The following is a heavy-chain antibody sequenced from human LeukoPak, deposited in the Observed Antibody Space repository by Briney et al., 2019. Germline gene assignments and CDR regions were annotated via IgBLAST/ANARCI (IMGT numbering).Heavy chain of an antibody. D-gene: IGHD3-16*02. J-gene: IGHJ4*02. CDR1: GYTFTGYY. CDR2: INPNSGGT. CDR3: ARGGNYVWGSYHHPFDY. Sequence: ASVKVSCKASGYTFTGYYMHWVRQAPGQGLEWMGWINPNSGGTNYAQKFQGRVTMTRDTSISTAYMELSRLRSDDTAVCYCARGGNYVWGSYHHPFDYWGQGTLVTVSS. V-gene: IGHV1-2*02.